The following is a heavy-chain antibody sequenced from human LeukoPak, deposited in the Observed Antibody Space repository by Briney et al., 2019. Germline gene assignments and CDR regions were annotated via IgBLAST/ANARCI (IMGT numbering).Heavy chain of an antibody. Sequence: PSETLSLTRTVSGGSISNYYWTWIRQPPGKGLEWIGFISYSGNTNYNPSLKSRVTISLDTSKNQFSLKLISVTAADTAVYYCARGVGSGYTDYWGQGALVTVSS. CDR2: ISYSGNT. V-gene: IGHV4-59*01. CDR3: ARGVGSGYTDY. D-gene: IGHD3-22*01. J-gene: IGHJ4*02. CDR1: GGSISNYY.